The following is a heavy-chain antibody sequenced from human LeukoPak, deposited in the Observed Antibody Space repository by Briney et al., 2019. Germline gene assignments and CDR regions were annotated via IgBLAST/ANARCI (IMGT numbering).Heavy chain of an antibody. V-gene: IGHV3-30-3*01. CDR3: ARDFLWLVDY. D-gene: IGHD6-19*01. CDR1: GFDFINFH. CDR2: VSKDGNNI. Sequence: GGSLRLSCAASGFDFINFHIHWSRQAPAKGLEWLAFVSKDGNNIYYADSVKGRFTISRDNSKSTLYLQMNSLRADDTAIYYCARDFLWLVDYWGQGTLVTVSS. J-gene: IGHJ4*02.